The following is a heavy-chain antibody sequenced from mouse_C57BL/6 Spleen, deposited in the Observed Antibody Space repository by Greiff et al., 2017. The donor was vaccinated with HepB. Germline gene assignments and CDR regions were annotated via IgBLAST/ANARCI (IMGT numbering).Heavy chain of an antibody. Sequence: DVQLQESGPGLVKPSQSLSLTCSVTGYSITSGYYWNWIRQFPGNKLEWMGYISYDGSNNYNPSLKNRISITRDTSKNQFFLKLNSVTTEDTATYYCARAWVYYDYEGGMDYWGQGTSVTVSS. V-gene: IGHV3-6*01. D-gene: IGHD2-4*01. CDR1: GYSITSGYY. CDR2: ISYDGSN. J-gene: IGHJ4*01. CDR3: ARAWVYYDYEGGMDY.